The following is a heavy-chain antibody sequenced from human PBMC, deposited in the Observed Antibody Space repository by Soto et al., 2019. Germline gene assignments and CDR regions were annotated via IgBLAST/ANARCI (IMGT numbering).Heavy chain of an antibody. CDR3: ARSGKYCVSSTCNQRALFDY. CDR2: IYQSGVT. V-gene: IGHV4-4*02. CDR1: GDSISSGYW. J-gene: IGHJ4*02. D-gene: IGHD2-21*01. Sequence: QVQLQESGPGLVAPSGTLSLTCTVSGDSISSGYWWNWVRQPPGKGLEWIGEIYQSGVTNYNPSLRSRVTMSIDKSKNQVSLTLSPMTAADTAFYYCARSGKYCVSSTCNQRALFDYWGQGTLVTVSS.